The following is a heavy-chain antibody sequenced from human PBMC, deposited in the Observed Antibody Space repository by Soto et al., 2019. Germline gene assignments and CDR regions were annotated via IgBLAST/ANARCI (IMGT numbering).Heavy chain of an antibody. Sequence: PETLSLTCGVYGGSVASIYWWCWIRLYPGRGWEGVGNVYHTADTNFSTSLQNRLSSAVDKSTNQFSLRLTSVTAADTAVYFCAREIVTAGGNNYFDPWGPGTLVTVSS. J-gene: IGHJ5*02. CDR2: VYHTADT. CDR3: AREIVTAGGNNYFDP. CDR1: GGSVASIYW. V-gene: IGHV4-4*01. D-gene: IGHD2-21*02.